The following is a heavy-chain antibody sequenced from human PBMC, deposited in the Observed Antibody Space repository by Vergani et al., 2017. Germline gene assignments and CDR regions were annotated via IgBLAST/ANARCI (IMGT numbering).Heavy chain of an antibody. Sequence: QVQLVQSGAEVKKPGSSVKVSCKASGGTFSSYTISWVRQAPGQGLEWMGRIIPILGTANYAQKFQGRVTITADESTSTAYMELSSLRSEDTAVYYCARVPRGYSYGLRWFDPWGQGTLVTVSS. CDR2: IIPILGTA. D-gene: IGHD5-18*01. J-gene: IGHJ5*02. V-gene: IGHV1-69*08. CDR3: ARVPRGYSYGLRWFDP. CDR1: GGTFSSYT.